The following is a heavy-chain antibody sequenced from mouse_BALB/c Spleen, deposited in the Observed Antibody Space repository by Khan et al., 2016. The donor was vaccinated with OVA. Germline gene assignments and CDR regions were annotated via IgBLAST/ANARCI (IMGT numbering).Heavy chain of an antibody. V-gene: IGHV5-4*02. CDR2: ISDGGSYT. Sequence: EVELVESGGGLVKPGGSLKLSCAASGFTFSDYYMYWVRQTPEKRLEWVATISDGGSYTYYPDSVKGRFTISRDNAKNNLYLQMSSLKSEDTAMYYCAGGGYGAFAFWGQGTLVTVSA. D-gene: IGHD2-14*01. J-gene: IGHJ3*01. CDR3: AGGGYGAFAF. CDR1: GFTFSDYY.